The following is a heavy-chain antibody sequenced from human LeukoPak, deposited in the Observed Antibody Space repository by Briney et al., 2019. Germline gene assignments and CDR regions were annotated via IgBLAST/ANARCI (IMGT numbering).Heavy chain of an antibody. V-gene: IGHV4-59*01. Sequence: PSETLSLTCTVSGGSISSYYWSWIRQPPGKGLEWIGYIYYSGSTNYNPSLKSRVTISVDTSKNQFSLKLSSVTAADTAVYYCARVCYYGSGSYYWYFDYWGQGTLVTVSS. D-gene: IGHD3-10*01. CDR2: IYYSGST. CDR3: ARVCYYGSGSYYWYFDY. J-gene: IGHJ4*02. CDR1: GGSISSYY.